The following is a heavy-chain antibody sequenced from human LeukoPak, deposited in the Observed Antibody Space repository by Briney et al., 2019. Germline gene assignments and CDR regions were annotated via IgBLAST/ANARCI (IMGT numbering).Heavy chain of an antibody. Sequence: PSETLSLTCAVYGGSLSGYYWSWIRQPPGKGLEWIGEINHSGSTNYNPSLKSRVTISVDASKNQFSLKLSSVTAADTAVYYCAVRGMSGGYFDYWGQGTLVTVSS. V-gene: IGHV4-34*01. CDR2: INHSGST. CDR3: AVRGMSGGYFDY. CDR1: GGSLSGYY. J-gene: IGHJ4*02. D-gene: IGHD3-22*01.